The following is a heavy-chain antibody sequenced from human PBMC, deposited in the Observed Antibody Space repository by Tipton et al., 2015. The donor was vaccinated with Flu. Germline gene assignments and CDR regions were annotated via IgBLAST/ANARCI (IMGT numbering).Heavy chain of an antibody. Sequence: LRLSCTVSDGSVSSSLYYWGWIRQPPGKTLEWIGHSHFTGGGSYSPSLKSRVTLSQDTSQNQFSLDLTSVTAADTAVYYCVRVKTFDFIPNFFDPWGPGTLVLVSS. CDR2: SHFTGGG. CDR1: DGSVSSSLYY. J-gene: IGHJ5*02. V-gene: IGHV4-39*07. D-gene: IGHD3-9*01. CDR3: VRVKTFDFIPNFFDP.